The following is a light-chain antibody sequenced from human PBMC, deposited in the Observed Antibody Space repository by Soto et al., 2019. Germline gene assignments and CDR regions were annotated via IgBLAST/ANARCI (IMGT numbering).Light chain of an antibody. J-gene: IGKJ2*01. Sequence: EIVLTQSPATLSLFPCESATLSCRASQTVNGYLAWYQHKLGQAPRFLIYDTSNRATGVPARFSGSGSGTDFTLTINSLEPEDSAVYYCQQRYGWPSFGQGTKLEIK. CDR2: DTS. V-gene: IGKV3-11*01. CDR3: QQRYGWPS. CDR1: QTVNGY.